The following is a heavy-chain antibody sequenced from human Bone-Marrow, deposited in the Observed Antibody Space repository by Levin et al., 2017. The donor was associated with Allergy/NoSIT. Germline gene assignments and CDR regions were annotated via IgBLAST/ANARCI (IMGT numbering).Heavy chain of an antibody. CDR2: ISGTDNIT. V-gene: IGHV3-23*01. D-gene: IGHD1-7*01. J-gene: IGHJ6*02. CDR1: GFLFSDYA. CDR3: GKDWWNLGNFYYYGVDV. Sequence: PGGSLRLSCAASGFLFSDYAMTWVRQAPGKGLEWVSTISGTDNITYYADALKGRVTISRDNSKKTVYLLMNRLRTEDTAVYFCGKDWWNLGNFYYYGVDVWAQGSSVTVSS.